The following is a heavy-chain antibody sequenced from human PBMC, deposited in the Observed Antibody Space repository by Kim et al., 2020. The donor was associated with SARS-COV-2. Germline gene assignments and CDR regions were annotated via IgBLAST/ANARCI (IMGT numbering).Heavy chain of an antibody. CDR1: GGSISSSSYY. CDR3: ARYVRGYSYDKGFDY. D-gene: IGHD5-18*01. Sequence: SETLSLTCTVSGGSISSSSYYWGWIRQPPGKGLEWIGSIYYSGSTYYNPSLKSRVTISVDTSKNQFSLKLSSVTAADTAVYYCARYVRGYSYDKGFDYWG. V-gene: IGHV4-39*01. CDR2: IYYSGST. J-gene: IGHJ4*01.